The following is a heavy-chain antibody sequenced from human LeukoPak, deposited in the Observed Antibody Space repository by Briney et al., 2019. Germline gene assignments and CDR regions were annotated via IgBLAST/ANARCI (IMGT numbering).Heavy chain of an antibody. CDR2: ISSSGSTI. V-gene: IGHV3-11*01. Sequence: PGGSLRLSCAASGFTFSDYYMSWIRQAPGKGLEWVSYISSSGSTIYYADSVKGRFTISRDNAKNSLNLQMNSLRAEDTAVYYCARGLRSYTSWYYGMDVWGQGTTVTVSS. CDR3: ARGLRSYTSWYYGMDV. J-gene: IGHJ6*02. CDR1: GFTFSDYY.